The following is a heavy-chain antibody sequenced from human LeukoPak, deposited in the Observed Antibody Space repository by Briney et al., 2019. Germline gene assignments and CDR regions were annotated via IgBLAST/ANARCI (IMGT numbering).Heavy chain of an antibody. CDR3: ARGGAARLHFQN. V-gene: IGHV4-30-4*01. Sequence: SQTLSLTCTVSGGSISSGDYYWSWIRQPPGKGLEWIGYIYHSGSTNYNPSLQSRVTISVDTSKNQFSLNLNSVTAADTAVYYCARGGAARLHFQNWGQGTLVTVSS. CDR1: GGSISSGDYY. CDR2: IYHSGST. J-gene: IGHJ1*01. D-gene: IGHD6-6*01.